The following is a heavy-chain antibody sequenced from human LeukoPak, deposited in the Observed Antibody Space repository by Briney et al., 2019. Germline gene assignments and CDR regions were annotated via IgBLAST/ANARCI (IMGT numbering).Heavy chain of an antibody. D-gene: IGHD6-6*01. CDR3: ARRNWQLADY. CDR2: INHSGST. CDR1: GGSFSGYY. V-gene: IGHV4-34*01. J-gene: IGHJ4*02. Sequence: SGTLSLTCAVYGGSFSGYYWSWIRQPPGKGLEWIGEINHSGSTNYNPSLKSRVTISVDTSKNQFSLKLSSVTAADTAVYYCARRNWQLADYWGQGTLVTVSS.